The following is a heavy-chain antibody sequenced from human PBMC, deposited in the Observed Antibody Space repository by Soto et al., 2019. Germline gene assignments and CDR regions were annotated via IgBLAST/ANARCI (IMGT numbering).Heavy chain of an antibody. V-gene: IGHV4-59*01. CDR1: GGSISSYY. CDR2: IYYSGST. Sequence: SETLSLTCTVSGGSISSYYWSWIRQPPGQGLEWIGYIYYSGSTNYNPSLKSRVTISVDTSKNQFSLKLSSVTAADTAVYYCARNPRGYSYGHYYYYMDVWGKGTTVTVSS. CDR3: ARNPRGYSYGHYYYYMDV. D-gene: IGHD5-18*01. J-gene: IGHJ6*03.